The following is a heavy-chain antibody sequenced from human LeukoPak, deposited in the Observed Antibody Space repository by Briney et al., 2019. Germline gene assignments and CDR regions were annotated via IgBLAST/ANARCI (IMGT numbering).Heavy chain of an antibody. Sequence: GESLKISCRASGYSFTTYWIGWVRQMPGKGLEWMGVIFPADSDTRYSPSFQGQVTISADRSISTAYLQWSSLKASDTGMYYCASVYSGTSWDYWGQGTLVTVSS. CDR3: ASVYSGTSWDY. CDR2: IFPADSDT. D-gene: IGHD6-13*01. CDR1: GYSFTTYW. V-gene: IGHV5-51*01. J-gene: IGHJ4*02.